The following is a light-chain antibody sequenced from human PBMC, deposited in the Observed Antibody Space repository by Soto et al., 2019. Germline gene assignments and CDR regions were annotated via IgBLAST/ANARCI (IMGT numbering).Light chain of an antibody. CDR2: DAS. CDR1: ADVSSSY. J-gene: IGKJ5*01. Sequence: EIVLTQSPATLSFSPGEGATLSCGASADVSSSYVAWYQQKSGLAPRLLIHDASSRATGIPDRFSGSKSGTDFTLTIRRLEPEDAGVYYCQQYGSSPITFGQGTRLDLK. V-gene: IGKV3D-20*01. CDR3: QQYGSSPIT.